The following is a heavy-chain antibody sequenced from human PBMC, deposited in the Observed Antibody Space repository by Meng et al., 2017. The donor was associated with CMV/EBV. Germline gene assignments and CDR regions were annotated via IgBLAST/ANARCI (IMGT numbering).Heavy chain of an antibody. CDR3: ARDCSSTSCYMEELNWFDP. D-gene: IGHD2-2*02. V-gene: IGHV1-69*05. CDR2: IIPIFGTA. Sequence: SVKVSCKASGGTFSSYAISWVRQAPGQGLEWMGGIIPIFGTANYARKFQGRVTITTDESTSTAYMELSSLRSEDTAVYYCARDCSSTSCYMEELNWFDPWGQGTLVTVSS. J-gene: IGHJ5*02. CDR1: GGTFSSYA.